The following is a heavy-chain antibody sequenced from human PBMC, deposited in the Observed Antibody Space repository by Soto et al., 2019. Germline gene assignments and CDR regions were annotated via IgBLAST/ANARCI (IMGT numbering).Heavy chain of an antibody. V-gene: IGHV4-4*07. Sequence: SETLSLTCTVSGGSISSYYWCWMRQPAGKGLEWIGRIYTSGSTNYNPSLKSRVTMSVDTSKNQFSLKLSSVTAADTAVYYGARAGDYGDTFDYWGQGTLGTVPS. CDR1: GGSISSYY. CDR2: IYTSGST. J-gene: IGHJ4*02. D-gene: IGHD4-17*01. CDR3: ARAGDYGDTFDY.